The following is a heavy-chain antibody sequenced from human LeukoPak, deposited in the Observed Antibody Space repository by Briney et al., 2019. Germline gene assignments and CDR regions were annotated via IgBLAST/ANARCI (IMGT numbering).Heavy chain of an antibody. Sequence: ASVKVSCKASGGTFSSYAISWVRQAPGQGLEWTGRIIPIFGIANYAQKFQGRVTITADKSTSTAYMELSSLRSEDTAVYYCARVYIEAAAAYYFDYWGQGTLVTVSS. CDR2: IIPIFGIA. CDR3: ARVYIEAAAAYYFDY. CDR1: GGTFSSYA. D-gene: IGHD6-13*01. V-gene: IGHV1-69*04. J-gene: IGHJ4*02.